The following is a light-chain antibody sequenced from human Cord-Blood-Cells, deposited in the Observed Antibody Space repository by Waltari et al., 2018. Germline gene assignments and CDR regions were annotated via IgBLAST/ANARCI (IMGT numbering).Light chain of an antibody. Sequence: QSALTQPRSVSGSPGQSVNISCTGTSSDVGGYNYVSWYQQHPGKAPKLMFYDVSKRPSGVPDRFSGSKSGNTASLTISGLQAEDEADYYCCSYAGSYVVFGGGTKLTVL. CDR2: DVS. CDR3: CSYAGSYVV. CDR1: SSDVGGYNY. J-gene: IGLJ2*01. V-gene: IGLV2-11*01.